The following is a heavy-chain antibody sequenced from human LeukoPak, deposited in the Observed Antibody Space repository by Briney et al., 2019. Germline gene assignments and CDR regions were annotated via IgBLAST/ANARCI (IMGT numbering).Heavy chain of an antibody. CDR1: GGSISSCY. J-gene: IGHJ5*02. D-gene: IGHD2-15*01. Sequence: SETLSLTCTVYGGSISSCYWSWIRQPPGKGLEWIGYIYYSGSTNYNPSLKSRVTISVDTSKNQFSLKLSSVTAADTAVYYCARGRGCSGGSCYSNWFDPWGQGTLVTVSS. CDR2: IYYSGST. V-gene: IGHV4-59*01. CDR3: ARGRGCSGGSCYSNWFDP.